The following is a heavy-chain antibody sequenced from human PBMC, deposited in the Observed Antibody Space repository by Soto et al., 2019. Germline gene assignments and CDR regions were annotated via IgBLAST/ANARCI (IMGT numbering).Heavy chain of an antibody. Sequence: ASVKVSCKASGYTFTGYYMHWVRQAPGQGLEWMGWINPNSGGTNYAQKFQGWVTISVDTSKNQFSLKLSSVTAADTAVYYCARLRYYYHSGSWPGYYYYYMDVWGKGTTVTVSS. V-gene: IGHV1-2*04. CDR1: GYTFTGYY. CDR3: ARLRYYYHSGSWPGYYYYYMDV. CDR2: INPNSGGT. D-gene: IGHD3-10*01. J-gene: IGHJ6*03.